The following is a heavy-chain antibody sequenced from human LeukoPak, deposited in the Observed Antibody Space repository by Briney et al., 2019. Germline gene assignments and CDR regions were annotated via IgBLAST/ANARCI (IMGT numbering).Heavy chain of an antibody. CDR1: GGSFSGYS. V-gene: IGHV4-34*01. CDR2: IDHSGSA. D-gene: IGHD3-22*01. CDR3: ARYGRDMIAPFDS. J-gene: IGHJ4*02. Sequence: PSETLSLTCIVYGGSFSGYSWSWIRQAPGKGLEWIGEIDHSGSANYKPSLKSRVTISVDTSKNQFSLKLSSVTAADTAVYFCARYGRDMIAPFDSWGQGTLVTVSS.